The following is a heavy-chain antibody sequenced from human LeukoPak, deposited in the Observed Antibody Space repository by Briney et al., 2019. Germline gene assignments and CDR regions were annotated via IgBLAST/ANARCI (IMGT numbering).Heavy chain of an antibody. Sequence: PSETLSLTCTVSGGSISSSSYYWGWIRQPPGKGLEWIGNIYYSGSTYYNPSLKSRVTISVDTSKNQFSLKLSSVTAADTAVYYCARHRPGIAAAGAFDYWGQGTLVTVSS. CDR3: ARHRPGIAAAGAFDY. CDR2: IYYSGST. D-gene: IGHD6-13*01. V-gene: IGHV4-39*01. J-gene: IGHJ4*02. CDR1: GGSISSSSYY.